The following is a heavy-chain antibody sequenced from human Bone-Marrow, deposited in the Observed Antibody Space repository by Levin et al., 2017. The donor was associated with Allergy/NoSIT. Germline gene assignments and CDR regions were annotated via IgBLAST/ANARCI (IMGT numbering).Heavy chain of an antibody. V-gene: IGHV4-61*01. CDR3: ARVGNGYDSSGYWFDP. Sequence: NSSETLSLTCSVSGASVSSGTYYWSWIRQPPGTGLEWIGYIYYSGTTNYNSSLKSRVIISVDTSKNQFSLKLRSLTAADTAVYYCARVGNGYDSSGYWFDPWGQGTLVTVSS. D-gene: IGHD3-22*01. CDR2: IYYSGTT. CDR1: GASVSSGTYY. J-gene: IGHJ5*02.